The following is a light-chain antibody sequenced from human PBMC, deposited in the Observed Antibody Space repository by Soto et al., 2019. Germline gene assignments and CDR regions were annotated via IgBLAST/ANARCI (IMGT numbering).Light chain of an antibody. CDR1: QSISSW. J-gene: IGKJ1*01. CDR3: HQYNSYPWT. CDR2: KAS. Sequence: DIQMTQSPSTLSASVGDRVTITCRASQSISSWLAWYQQKPGKAPKLLIYKASSLESGVPSRFNVSGSGTEFTLTISSLQTDDLATYYCHQYNSYPWTFGQGTKVEIK. V-gene: IGKV1-5*03.